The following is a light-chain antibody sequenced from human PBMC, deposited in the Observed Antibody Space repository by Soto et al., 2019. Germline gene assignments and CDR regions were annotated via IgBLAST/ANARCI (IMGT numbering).Light chain of an antibody. CDR3: QQYNSFRA. CDR2: KAS. CDR1: QSISTW. J-gene: IGKJ1*01. V-gene: IGKV1-5*03. Sequence: DIQMTQSPSTLSASVGDRVIITCRASQSISTWLAWRQQKPGKAPKLLISKASSLESGVPSRSSGSGSGTEFTLTISSLQPDDFATYYCQQYNSFRAFGQGTKVDIK.